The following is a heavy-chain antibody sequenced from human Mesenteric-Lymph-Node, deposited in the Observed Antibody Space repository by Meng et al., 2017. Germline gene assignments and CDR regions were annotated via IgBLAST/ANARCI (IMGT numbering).Heavy chain of an antibody. Sequence: GESLKISCAASGFTFSSYAMHWVRQAPGKGLEWVAVISYDGSNKYYADSVKGRFTISRDNSKNTLYLQMNSLRAEDTAVYYCARDDTCTNGVCYPVDGMDVWGQGTTVTVSS. CDR1: GFTFSSYA. V-gene: IGHV3-30*01. D-gene: IGHD2-8*01. CDR2: ISYDGSNK. J-gene: IGHJ6*02. CDR3: ARDDTCTNGVCYPVDGMDV.